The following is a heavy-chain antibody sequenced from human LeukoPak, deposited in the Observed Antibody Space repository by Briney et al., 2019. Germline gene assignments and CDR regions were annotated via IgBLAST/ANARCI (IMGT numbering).Heavy chain of an antibody. J-gene: IGHJ5*02. CDR3: ARVVGIRDNWFDP. CDR1: GYTFTSYD. V-gene: IGHV1-8*03. Sequence: ASVTVSFKASGYTFTSYDINWVRQATGQGLEWMGWMNPNSGNTGYAQKFQGRVTITRNTSISTAYMELSSLRSEDTAVYYCARVVGIRDNWFDPWGQGTLVTVSS. D-gene: IGHD1-26*01. CDR2: MNPNSGNT.